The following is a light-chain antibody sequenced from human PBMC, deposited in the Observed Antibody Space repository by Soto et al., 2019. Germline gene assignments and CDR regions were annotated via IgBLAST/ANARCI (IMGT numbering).Light chain of an antibody. V-gene: IGLV1-44*01. CDR1: SSNIGSNI. CDR3: ASWDGSLQTWV. J-gene: IGLJ3*02. Sequence: QSVLTQPPSASGTPGQRVTISCSGSSSNIGSNIVNWYQHLPGTAPKLLIYTNNQRPSGVPDRFSDSKSGSSASLAISGLQSADEADYYCASWDGSLQTWVFGGGTKLTVL. CDR2: TNN.